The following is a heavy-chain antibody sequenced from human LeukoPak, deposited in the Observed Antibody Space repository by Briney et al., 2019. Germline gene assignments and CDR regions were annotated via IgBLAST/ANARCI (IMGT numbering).Heavy chain of an antibody. V-gene: IGHV1-2*02. CDR1: GYTFSDYY. CDR2: INPNSDDT. CDR3: TTGSPPFGY. D-gene: IGHD1-26*01. Sequence: ASVKVSCKASGYTFSDYYIHWVRQAPGQGPEWMGYINPNSDDTNFAQNFQGRVTMTRDTSISTAYMELTRLRSDDTAVYYCTTGSPPFGYWGQGTLVTVSS. J-gene: IGHJ4*02.